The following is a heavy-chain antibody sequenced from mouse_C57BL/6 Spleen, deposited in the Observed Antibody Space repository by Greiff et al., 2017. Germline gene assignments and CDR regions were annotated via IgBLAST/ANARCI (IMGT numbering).Heavy chain of an antibody. CDR1: GYTFTDYY. CDR3: ARCHYYGSSLYWYFDV. D-gene: IGHD1-1*01. CDR2: INPNNGGT. Sequence: EVQLQQSGPELVKPGASVKISCKASGYTFTDYYMNWVKQSHGKSLEWIGDINPNNGGTSYNQKFKGKATLTVDKSSSTAYMELRSLTSEDSAVYYCARCHYYGSSLYWYFDVWGTGTTVTVSS. J-gene: IGHJ1*03. V-gene: IGHV1-26*01.